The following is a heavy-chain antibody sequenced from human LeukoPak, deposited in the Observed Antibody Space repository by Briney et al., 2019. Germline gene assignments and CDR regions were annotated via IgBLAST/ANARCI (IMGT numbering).Heavy chain of an antibody. J-gene: IGHJ5*02. V-gene: IGHV3-30-3*01. Sequence: GGSLRLSCAASGFTFSSYAMHWVRQAPGKGLEWVAVISYDGSNKYYADSVKGRFTISRDNSKNTLYLQMNSLRAEDTAVYYCARTAPFKDIRPSWFDPWGQGTLVTVSS. CDR3: ARTAPFKDIRPSWFDP. CDR2: ISYDGSNK. D-gene: IGHD2-15*01. CDR1: GFTFSSYA.